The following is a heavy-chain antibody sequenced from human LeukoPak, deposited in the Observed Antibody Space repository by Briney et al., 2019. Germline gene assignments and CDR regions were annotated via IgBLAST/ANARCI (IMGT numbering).Heavy chain of an antibody. V-gene: IGHV3-11*04. CDR3: AKEKEVTAIIDY. Sequence: PGGSLRLSCAASGFTFSDYYMSWIRQAPGKGLEWVSYISSSGSTIYYPDSVKGRFTISRDNAKNSLYLQMNSLRAEDTAVYYCAKEKEVTAIIDYWGQGTLVTVSA. CDR1: GFTFSDYY. D-gene: IGHD2-21*02. CDR2: ISSSGSTI. J-gene: IGHJ4*02.